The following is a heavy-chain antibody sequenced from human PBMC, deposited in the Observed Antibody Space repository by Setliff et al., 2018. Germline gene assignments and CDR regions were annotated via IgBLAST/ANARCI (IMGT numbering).Heavy chain of an antibody. J-gene: IGHJ5*01. CDR1: GFSFSNYA. V-gene: IGHV3-21*01. CDR3: ARSPGWIPWFDS. D-gene: IGHD5-18*01. CDR2: FSSRNDYI. Sequence: GESLKISCEASGFSFSNYAMNWVRQAPGKGLEWVASFSSRNDYIYHADSVKGRFTISRDNAKTSLYLQMNGLRDEGTAVYFCARSPGWIPWFDSWGQGTLVTVSS.